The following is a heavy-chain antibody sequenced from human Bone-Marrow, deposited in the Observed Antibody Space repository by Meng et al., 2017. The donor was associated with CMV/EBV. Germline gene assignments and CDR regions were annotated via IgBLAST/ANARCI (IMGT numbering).Heavy chain of an antibody. D-gene: IGHD3-22*01. Sequence: LRLSCTVSGGSISSGGYYWSWIRQHPGKGLEWIGYIYYSGSTYYNPSLKSRVTISVDTSKNQFSLKLSSVTAADTAVYYCARGGYYYDSSANQGEFDYWGQGTLVTVSS. CDR3: ARGGYYYDSSANQGEFDY. CDR2: IYYSGST. J-gene: IGHJ4*02. V-gene: IGHV4-31*03. CDR1: GGSISSGGYY.